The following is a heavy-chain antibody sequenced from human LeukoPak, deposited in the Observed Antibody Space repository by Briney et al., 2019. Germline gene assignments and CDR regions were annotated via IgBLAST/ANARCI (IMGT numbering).Heavy chain of an antibody. CDR3: AKGVGRDYGSGSYTDYYYYYMDV. CDR1: GFTFSSYA. CDR2: ITGSGGDT. V-gene: IGHV3-23*01. D-gene: IGHD3-10*01. J-gene: IGHJ6*03. Sequence: PGGSLRLSCAASGFTFSSYAMSWVRQAPGKGLEWVSAITGSGGDTYYADSVKGRFTVSRDNSENTLYLQMNSLRAEDTAIYYCAKGVGRDYGSGSYTDYYYYYMDVWGKGTTVTVSS.